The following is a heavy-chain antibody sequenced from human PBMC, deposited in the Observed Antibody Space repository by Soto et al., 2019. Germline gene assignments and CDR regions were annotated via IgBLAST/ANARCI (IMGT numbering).Heavy chain of an antibody. Sequence: PSETLSLTFAVSGGSISSGAKYWAWIRQPPGKGLEWIANIYYSGSTFYNPSLKSRVTISLDTSKNHFSLKLRSVTAADTAVYYCARHEAGWSFDSWGQGTLVTVSS. CDR2: IYYSGST. CDR1: GGSISSGAKY. CDR3: ARHEAGWSFDS. J-gene: IGHJ4*02. D-gene: IGHD2-8*01. V-gene: IGHV4-39*01.